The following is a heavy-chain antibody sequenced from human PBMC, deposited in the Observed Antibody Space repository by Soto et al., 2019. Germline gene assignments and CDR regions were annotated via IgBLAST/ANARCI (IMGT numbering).Heavy chain of an antibody. Sequence: GGSLRLSCAASGFTFSSYAMSWVRQAPGKGLEWVSAISGSGGSTYYADSVKGRFTISRDNSKNTLYLQMNSLRAEDTAVDYCAKVRDYSPVYSEFDPWGQGTLVTVSS. J-gene: IGHJ5*02. CDR1: GFTFSSYA. CDR3: AKVRDYSPVYSEFDP. V-gene: IGHV3-23*01. D-gene: IGHD3-3*01. CDR2: ISGSGGST.